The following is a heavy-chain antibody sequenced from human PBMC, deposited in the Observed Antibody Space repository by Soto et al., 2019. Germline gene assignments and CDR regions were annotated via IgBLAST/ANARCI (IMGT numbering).Heavy chain of an antibody. D-gene: IGHD3-22*01. CDR2: IYHSGST. CDR1: GGSISSGGYS. V-gene: IGHV4-30-2*01. J-gene: IGHJ4*02. Sequence: QLQLQESGSGLVKPSQTLSLTCAVSGGSISSGGYSWSWIRQPPGKGLEWIGYIYHSGSTYYNPSLNCRVTRSVDMSKSQFSLRLSSVTAADTAVYYCASAYYYDSSGYYYFDYWGQGTLVTVSS. CDR3: ASAYYYDSSGYYYFDY.